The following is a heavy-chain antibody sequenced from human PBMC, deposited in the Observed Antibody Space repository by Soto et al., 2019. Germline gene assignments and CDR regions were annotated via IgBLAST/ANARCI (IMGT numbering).Heavy chain of an antibody. D-gene: IGHD6-19*01. Sequence: VQLLESGGGLLQPGGSLRLSCAASGFTFSTYAMTWVRQAPGKGPEWVSSVSGSGGKTLYADSVKGRFTISRDNSKNTLYLQMHRLRAGDTAVYYCAKGRAPSGWYPPYYYGMDVWGQGTTVIVSS. J-gene: IGHJ6*02. CDR3: AKGRAPSGWYPPYYYGMDV. CDR1: GFTFSTYA. V-gene: IGHV3-23*01. CDR2: VSGSGGKT.